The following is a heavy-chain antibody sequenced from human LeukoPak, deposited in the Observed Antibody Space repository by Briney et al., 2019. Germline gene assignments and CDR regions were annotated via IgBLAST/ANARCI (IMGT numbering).Heavy chain of an antibody. CDR2: ITANNRGSIK. J-gene: IGHJ4*02. Sequence: SGGSLRLSCVPSGFIFSTYDMSWVRQAPGKGRECVSGITANNRGSIKYYADSVKGRFTISRDSSKDTLYLQMNSLRAEDTAVYFCARGGYFSFDYWGQGTLVTVSS. D-gene: IGHD2/OR15-2a*01. V-gene: IGHV3-23*01. CDR3: ARGGYFSFDY. CDR1: GFIFSTYD.